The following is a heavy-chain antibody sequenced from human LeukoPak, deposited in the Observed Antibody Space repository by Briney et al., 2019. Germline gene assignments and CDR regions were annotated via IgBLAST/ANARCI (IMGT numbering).Heavy chain of an antibody. Sequence: ASVKVSCKVSGYTLTELSMHWVRQAPGKGLEWMGGFDPEDGETIYAQKFQGRVTMTEDTSTDTAYMELSSLRSEDTAVYYCATDAGSGWYEYYFDYWGQGTLVTVSS. D-gene: IGHD6-19*01. CDR1: GYTLTELS. V-gene: IGHV1-24*01. J-gene: IGHJ4*02. CDR3: ATDAGSGWYEYYFDY. CDR2: FDPEDGET.